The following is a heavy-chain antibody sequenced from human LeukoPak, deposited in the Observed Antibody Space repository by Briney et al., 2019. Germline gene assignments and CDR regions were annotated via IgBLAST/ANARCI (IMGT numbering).Heavy chain of an antibody. Sequence: ASVKVSCKASGYTFTGCYMHWVRQAPGQGLEWRGWINPNNGGTNYAQKFQGRVTMTRDTSISSAYMELSRLRSDDTAVYYCARASFDWSDRLGYCSSTSCYAFDYWGQGTLVTVSS. D-gene: IGHD2-2*01. V-gene: IGHV1-2*02. CDR2: INPNNGGT. CDR3: ARASFDWSDRLGYCSSTSCYAFDY. CDR1: GYTFTGCY. J-gene: IGHJ4*02.